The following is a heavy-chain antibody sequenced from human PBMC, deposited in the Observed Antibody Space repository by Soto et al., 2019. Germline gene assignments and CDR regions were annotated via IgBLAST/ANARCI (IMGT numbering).Heavy chain of an antibody. CDR3: ARDTRGYSGYYYYYYYGMDV. D-gene: IGHD5-12*01. V-gene: IGHV1-18*01. Sequence: ASVKVSCKASGYTFTSYGISWVRQAPGQRLERMGWISAYNGNTNYAQKLQGRVTMTTDTSTSTAYMELRSLRSDDTAVYYCARDTRGYSGYYYYYYYGMDVWGQGTTVTVSS. J-gene: IGHJ6*02. CDR2: ISAYNGNT. CDR1: GYTFTSYG.